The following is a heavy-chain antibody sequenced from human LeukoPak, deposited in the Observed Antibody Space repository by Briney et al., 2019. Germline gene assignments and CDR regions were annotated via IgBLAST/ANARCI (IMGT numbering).Heavy chain of an antibody. V-gene: IGHV4-34*01. J-gene: IGHJ4*02. CDR2: INHSGSS. CDR3: ARSFSPGSPPAFIGY. Sequence: SETLSLTCAVYGGSFSGYYWSWIRQPPGKGLEWIGEINHSGSSYYNPSLKSRVTISVDTSKNQFSLKLSSVTAADTAVYYCARSFSPGSPPAFIGYWGQGTLVTVSS. CDR1: GGSFSGYY. D-gene: IGHD1-26*01.